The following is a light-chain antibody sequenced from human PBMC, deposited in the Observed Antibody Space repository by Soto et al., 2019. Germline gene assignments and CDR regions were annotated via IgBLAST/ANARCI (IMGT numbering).Light chain of an antibody. J-gene: IGKJ1*01. CDR1: QSISDN. CDR3: QQYVSSPQT. Sequence: EIVMTQSPATLAVSPGERATLSCRASQSISDNVAWYQQKRGQAPRLLLYDRGTRATDVPARFSAGGSETEFTLTISRLEPEDFAMYFCQQYVSSPQTFGQGTKVDIK. CDR2: DRG. V-gene: IGKV3-15*01.